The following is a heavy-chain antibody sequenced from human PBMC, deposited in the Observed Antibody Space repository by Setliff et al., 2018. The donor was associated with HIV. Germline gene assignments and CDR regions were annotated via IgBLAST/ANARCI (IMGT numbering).Heavy chain of an antibody. V-gene: IGHV1-18*01. CDR3: ARYALCSDDCSDEGADI. Sequence: ASVKVSCKASGYTFSSYAITWVRQASGQGLEWMGSINLYKDDTHYAQKFQDRVAMTADTSTNTVYMELRSLRSDDTAVYYCARYALCSDDCSDEGADIWGQGTLVTVSS. D-gene: IGHD2-21*01. CDR2: INLYKDDT. CDR1: GYTFSSYA. J-gene: IGHJ4*02.